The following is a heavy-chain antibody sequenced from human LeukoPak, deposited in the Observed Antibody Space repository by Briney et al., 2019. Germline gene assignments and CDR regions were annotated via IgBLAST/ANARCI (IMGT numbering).Heavy chain of an antibody. CDR1: EFTFSTYW. CDR3: ARSSGIGTTDY. CDR2: INYDGGET. Sequence: GGPLRLSCVASEFTFSTYWMSWVRQAPGKGLEWVANINYDGGETYYVDSVRGRFTISRDNAKNSLYLQMNSLRAEDTAVYYCARSSGIGTTDYWGQGTLVTVSS. D-gene: IGHD1-1*01. V-gene: IGHV3-7*03. J-gene: IGHJ4*02.